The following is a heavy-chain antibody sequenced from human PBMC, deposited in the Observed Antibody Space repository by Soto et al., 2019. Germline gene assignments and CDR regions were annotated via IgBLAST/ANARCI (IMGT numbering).Heavy chain of an antibody. D-gene: IGHD2-21*02. CDR2: LWSDGGNK. V-gene: IGHV3-33*01. Sequence: QVQLVESGGGVVQPGRSLRLSCVASGFTFSNYAMHWVRQAPGKGLEWMAMLWSDGGNKYYVDSVRGRFTISKDKSKNTLYMQKNSLSAEDTGIYYCAREKFGDDFDYWGQGTLLTVSS. J-gene: IGHJ4*02. CDR3: AREKFGDDFDY. CDR1: GFTFSNYA.